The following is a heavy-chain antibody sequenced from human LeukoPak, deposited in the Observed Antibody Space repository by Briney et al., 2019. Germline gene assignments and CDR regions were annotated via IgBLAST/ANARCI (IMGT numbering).Heavy chain of an antibody. V-gene: IGHV3-74*01. CDR3: VRGNDYGGPHY. CDR2: IDRDGSRI. CDR1: GFTFSSYW. Sequence: GGSLRLSCAVSGFTFSSYWMHWVRQAPGKGLVWVSRIDRDGSRINYADSVKGRFSISRDNGKNTLFLQMNSLRAENAAVYYCVRGNDYGGPHYWGQGTLVTVSS. D-gene: IGHD4-23*01. J-gene: IGHJ4*02.